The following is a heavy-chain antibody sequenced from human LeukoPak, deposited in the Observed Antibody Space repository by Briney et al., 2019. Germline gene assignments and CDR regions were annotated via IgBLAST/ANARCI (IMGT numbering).Heavy chain of an antibody. J-gene: IGHJ3*02. D-gene: IGHD3-10*01. CDR1: GFTLSSYA. CDR2: ISTSGGTT. CDR3: AKDEVLWFGERVFDI. V-gene: IGHV3-23*01. Sequence: GGSLRLSCAASGFTLSSYAMNWVRQAPGKGLDWVSVISTSGGTTYYAGSVKGRFTISRDNSKNTLYLQMNSLSVEDTAVYYCAKDEVLWFGERVFDIWGHGTMVTVSS.